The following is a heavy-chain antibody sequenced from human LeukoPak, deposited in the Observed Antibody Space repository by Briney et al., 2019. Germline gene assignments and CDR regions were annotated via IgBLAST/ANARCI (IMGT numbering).Heavy chain of an antibody. CDR1: GYTFSSYG. Sequence: ASVKASCKASGYTFSSYGFSWVRQAPGQGLEWMGWISAYNGNTNYAQNLQDRITMTIDTSTSTVFMELRSLTSDDTAVYYCARKALNLGALGYWGQGTLVTVSS. V-gene: IGHV1-18*01. J-gene: IGHJ4*02. CDR2: ISAYNGNT. D-gene: IGHD3-16*01. CDR3: ARKALNLGALGY.